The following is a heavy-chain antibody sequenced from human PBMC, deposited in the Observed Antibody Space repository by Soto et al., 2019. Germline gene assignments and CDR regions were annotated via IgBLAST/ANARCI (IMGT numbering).Heavy chain of an antibody. J-gene: IGHJ5*02. D-gene: IGHD4-17*01. V-gene: IGHV3-33*01. Sequence: QVQLVESGGGVVQPGRSLRLSCAASGFTFSSYGMHWVRQAPGKGLEWVAVIWDDGSNKYYADSVKGRFTISRDNSKNTLQLQMNSLRDEDTAVYYCERHDYGDYEGGWFDPWGQGTLVTVSS. CDR3: ERHDYGDYEGGWFDP. CDR1: GFTFSSYG. CDR2: IWDDGSNK.